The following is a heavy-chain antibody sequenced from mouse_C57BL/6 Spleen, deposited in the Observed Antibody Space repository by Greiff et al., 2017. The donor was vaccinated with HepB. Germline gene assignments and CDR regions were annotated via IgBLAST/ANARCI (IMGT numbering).Heavy chain of an antibody. V-gene: IGHV1-82*01. CDR2: IYPGDGDT. Sequence: QVQLKQSGPELVKPGASVKISCKASGYAFSSSWMNWVKQRPGKGLEWIGRIYPGDGDTNYNGKFKGKATLTADKSSSTAYMQLSSLTSEDSAVYFCAREGHSNLDHWGQGTTPTVSS. CDR1: GYAFSSSW. D-gene: IGHD2-5*01. J-gene: IGHJ2*01. CDR3: AREGHSNLDH.